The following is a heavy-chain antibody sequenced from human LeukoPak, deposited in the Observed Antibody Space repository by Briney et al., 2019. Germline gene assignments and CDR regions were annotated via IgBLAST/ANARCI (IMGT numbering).Heavy chain of an antibody. V-gene: IGHV4-59*01. CDR2: IYYSGST. CDR1: GGSISSYY. D-gene: IGHD6-13*01. CDR3: ARGGDSSSWAFDY. J-gene: IGHJ4*02. Sequence: PSETLSLTCTVSGGSISSYYWSWIRQPPGKGLEWIGYIYYSGSTNYNPSLKSRVTISVDTSKNQFSLKLSSVTAADTAVYYCARGGDSSSWAFDYWGQGTLVTVSS.